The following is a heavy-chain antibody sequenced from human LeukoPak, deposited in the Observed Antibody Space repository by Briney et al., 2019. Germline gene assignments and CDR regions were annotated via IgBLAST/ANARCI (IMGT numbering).Heavy chain of an antibody. CDR2: MNTNSGNT. V-gene: IGHV1-8*01. J-gene: IGHJ4*02. CDR3: ARSPHRYYLDS. Sequence: ASVKVSCKASAYTFTNYDINWVRQATGQGLELMGWMNTNSGNTGYAQKFQGRVTMTRNTSITTAYMELSSLRSEDTAVYYCARSPHRYYLDSWGQGTLVTVSS. CDR1: AYTFTNYD.